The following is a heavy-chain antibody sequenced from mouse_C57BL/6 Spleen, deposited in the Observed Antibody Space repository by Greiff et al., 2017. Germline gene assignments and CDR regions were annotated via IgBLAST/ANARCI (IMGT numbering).Heavy chain of an antibody. D-gene: IGHD2-3*01. J-gene: IGHJ4*01. CDR2: INPGSGGT. CDR3: ARSGDGYYKGADAMDD. Sequence: QVQLQQSGAELVRPGTSVKVSCKASGYAFTNYLIEWVKQRPGQGLEWIGVINPGSGGTNYNEKFKGKATLTADTSSSTAYMQLSSLTSEDSAVYFCARSGDGYYKGADAMDDWGQGTSVTVAS. V-gene: IGHV1-54*01. CDR1: GYAFTNYL.